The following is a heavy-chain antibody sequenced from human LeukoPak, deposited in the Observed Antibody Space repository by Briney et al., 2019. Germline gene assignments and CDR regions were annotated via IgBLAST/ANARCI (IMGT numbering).Heavy chain of an antibody. V-gene: IGHV3-23*01. D-gene: IGHD5-18*01. CDR1: GFTVSSYA. CDR2: ISGSGCST. CDR3: ATDTAMVPLDY. J-gene: IGHJ4*02. Sequence: GGSLRLSCAASGFTVSSYAMSWVRQAPGKGLEWVSAISGSGCSTYYADSVKGRFTISRDNSKNTRYLQMNSLRAEDPAVYYCATDTAMVPLDYWGQGTLVTVSS.